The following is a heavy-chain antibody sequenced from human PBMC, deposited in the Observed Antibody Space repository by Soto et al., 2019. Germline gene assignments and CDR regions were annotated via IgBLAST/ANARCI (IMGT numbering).Heavy chain of an antibody. CDR2: ISDSGRI. J-gene: IGHJ3*01. CDR3: ARDRMAADATEVAFDF. CDR1: GGSISTYF. D-gene: IGHD6-13*01. V-gene: IGHV4-4*08. Sequence: QVQLQESGPGLVKPSETLSLTCTVSGGSISTYFWNWLRQPPGKGLEWIAYISDSGRILYNPSLKSRVTLSLDASKNQFSLRLSSVTAADMAVYYCARDRMAADATEVAFDFWGQGTMVTVSS.